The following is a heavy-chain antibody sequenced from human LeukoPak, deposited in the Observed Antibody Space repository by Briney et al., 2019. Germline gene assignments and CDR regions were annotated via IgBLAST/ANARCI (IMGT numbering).Heavy chain of an antibody. CDR1: ELTFVTYW. J-gene: IGHJ6*03. CDR2: IKQDGSEK. V-gene: IGHV3-7*01. CDR3: ARAGRKSRGVGVVRKKETVYYYYLDV. D-gene: IGHD3-10*02. Sequence: GGSLRLSCGVSELTFVTYWTTWVRQPPGRGLEWVANIKQDGSEKYYVDSVKGRFTISRDNAKNSLYLQMNSLRLEDTAVYYCARAGRKSRGVGVVRKKETVYYYYLDVWGKGTTVTVSS.